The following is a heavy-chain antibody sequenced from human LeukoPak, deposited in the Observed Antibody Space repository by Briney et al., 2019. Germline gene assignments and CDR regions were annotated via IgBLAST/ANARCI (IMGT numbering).Heavy chain of an antibody. J-gene: IGHJ4*02. CDR1: GFTFSSYT. Sequence: GGSLRLSCAASGFTFSSYTMNWVRQAPGKGLEWVSSISRSSSYISYANSVKGRFTISRDNAKNSLYPQMNSLRAEDTAVYYCARDDSGSYSYYFHYWGQGTLVTVSS. D-gene: IGHD1-26*01. CDR3: ARDDSGSYSYYFHY. CDR2: ISRSSSYI. V-gene: IGHV3-21*01.